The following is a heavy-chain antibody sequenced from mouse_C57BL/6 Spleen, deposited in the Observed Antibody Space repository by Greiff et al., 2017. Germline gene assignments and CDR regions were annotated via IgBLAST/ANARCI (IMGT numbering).Heavy chain of an antibody. J-gene: IGHJ2*01. D-gene: IGHD2-2*01. V-gene: IGHV6-3*01. CDR2: IRLKSDNYAT. CDR3: TGGEPYGYDHYFDY. CDR1: GFTFSNYW. Sequence: EVKLVESGGGLVQPGGSMKLSCVASGFTFSNYWMNWVRQSPEKGLEWVAQIRLKSDNYATHYAESVKGRFTISRDDSKSSVYLQMNNLRAEDTGIYYCTGGEPYGYDHYFDYWGQGTTLTVSS.